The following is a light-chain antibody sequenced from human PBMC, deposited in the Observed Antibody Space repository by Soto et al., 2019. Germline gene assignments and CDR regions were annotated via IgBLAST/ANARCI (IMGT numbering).Light chain of an antibody. Sequence: QSVLTQLPSVSAAPGQKVTISCSGSSSNIGGNSVSWYQQLPGTARKLLIYDDNKRPSGIPDRFSGSKSGTSATLGITAFQTGGETDDYGRAWDSSVSACGFRPGTKVTVL. CDR1: SSNIGGNS. J-gene: IGLJ1*01. CDR3: RAWDSSVSACG. CDR2: DDN. V-gene: IGLV1-51*01.